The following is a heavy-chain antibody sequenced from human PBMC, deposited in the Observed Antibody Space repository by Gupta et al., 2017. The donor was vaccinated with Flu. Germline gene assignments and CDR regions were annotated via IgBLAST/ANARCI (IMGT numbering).Heavy chain of an antibody. J-gene: IGHJ4*02. CDR2: IYYSGST. D-gene: IGHD6-13*01. CDR3: ARGYSSNWYNY. V-gene: IGHV4-38-2*01. Sequence: QVQLQESGPGLVKSSETLSLTCAVSGYSTSSGYYWGWVRQPPGKGLEWLGTIYYSGSTSQNSSLKNRVLISVDTSKNHLSLKVTSVTAADTAVYYCARGYSSNWYNYWGQGTLVTVSS. CDR1: GYSTSSGYY.